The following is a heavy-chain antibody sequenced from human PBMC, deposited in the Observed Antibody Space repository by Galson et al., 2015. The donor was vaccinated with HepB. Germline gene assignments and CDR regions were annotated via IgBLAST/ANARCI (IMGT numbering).Heavy chain of an antibody. CDR1: GYTFTSYG. D-gene: IGHD3-3*01. CDR3: ARDVYDFWSGPIDY. J-gene: IGHJ4*02. V-gene: IGHV1-18*01. Sequence: SVKVSCKASGYTFTSYGISWVRQAPGQGLEWMGWISAYNGNASYAQKLQGRVTMTTDTSTSTAYMELRSLRSDDTAVYYCARDVYDFWSGPIDYWGQGTLVTVSS. CDR2: ISAYNGNA.